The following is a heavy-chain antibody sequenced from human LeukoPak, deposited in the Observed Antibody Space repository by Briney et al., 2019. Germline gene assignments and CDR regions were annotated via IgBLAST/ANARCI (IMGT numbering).Heavy chain of an antibody. CDR2: IYTSGST. J-gene: IGHJ4*02. CDR3: ARRGSGSSFDY. D-gene: IGHD3-22*01. Sequence: SETLSLTCTVSGGSISSYYWSWIRQPPGKGQEWIGYIYTSGSTNYNPSLKSRVTISVDTSKNQFSLKLSSVTAADTAVYYCARRGSGSSFDYWGQGTLVTVSS. CDR1: GGSISSYY. V-gene: IGHV4-4*09.